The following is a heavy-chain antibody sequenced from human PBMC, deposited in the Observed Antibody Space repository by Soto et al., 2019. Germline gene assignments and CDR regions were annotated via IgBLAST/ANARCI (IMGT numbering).Heavy chain of an antibody. J-gene: IGHJ4*02. V-gene: IGHV1-69*06. D-gene: IGHD2-2*01. CDR1: GGTFSSYA. Sequence: SVKVSCKASGGTFSSYAISWVRQAPGQGLEWMGGIIPIFGTANYAQKFQGRDTITAAKSTSTAYMELSSLRSEETAAYYCAREDIVVVPAAWTFDLGLDYWGQGTLVTVSS. CDR3: AREDIVVVPAAWTFDLGLDY. CDR2: IIPIFGTA.